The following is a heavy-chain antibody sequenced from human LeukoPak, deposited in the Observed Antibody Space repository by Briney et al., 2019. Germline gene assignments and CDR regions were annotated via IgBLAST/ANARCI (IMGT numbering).Heavy chain of an antibody. CDR3: ARGGRGGSGWYVYAFDI. J-gene: IGHJ3*02. CDR1: GGSFSGYY. Sequence: SETLSLTCAVYGGSFSGYYWSWIRQPPGKGLEWIGYIYYSGSTNYNPSLKSRVTISVDTSKDQFSLKLSSVTAADTAVYYCARGGRGGSGWYVYAFDIWGQGTMVTVSS. D-gene: IGHD6-19*01. CDR2: IYYSGST. V-gene: IGHV4-59*01.